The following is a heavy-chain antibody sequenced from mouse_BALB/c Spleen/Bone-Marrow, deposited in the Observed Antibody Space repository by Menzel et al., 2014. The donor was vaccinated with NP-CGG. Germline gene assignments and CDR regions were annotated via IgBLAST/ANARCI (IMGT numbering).Heavy chain of an antibody. CDR3: AKNYYYGYVAY. D-gene: IGHD1-2*01. J-gene: IGHJ3*01. Sequence: EVKLMESGGGLVQPGGSLKLSCAASGFDFSRYWMTWVRPAPGKGLEWIGEINPDSSTINYTPSLRDKFIISRDNAKNALYLQMSKVRSEDTALYYCAKNYYYGYVAYWGQGTLVTVSA. CDR1: GFDFSRYW. V-gene: IGHV4-1*02. CDR2: INPDSSTI.